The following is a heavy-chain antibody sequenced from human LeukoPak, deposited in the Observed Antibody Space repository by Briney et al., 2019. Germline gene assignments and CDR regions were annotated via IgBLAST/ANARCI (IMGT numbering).Heavy chain of an antibody. J-gene: IGHJ4*02. CDR3: ARIRVGDYYFDY. D-gene: IGHD3-10*01. V-gene: IGHV4-39*01. CDR2: IYYSGST. Sequence: PSETLSLTCTVSGGSISSSSYYWGWIRQPPGKGLEWIGSIYYSGSTYYNPSLKSRVTISVDTSKNQFPLKLSSVTAADTAVYYCARIRVGDYYFDYWGQGTLVTVSS. CDR1: GGSISSSSYY.